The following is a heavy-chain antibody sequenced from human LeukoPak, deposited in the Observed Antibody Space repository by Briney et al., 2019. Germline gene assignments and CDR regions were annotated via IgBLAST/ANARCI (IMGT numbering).Heavy chain of an antibody. CDR2: IYYSGST. CDR1: GGSISSYY. V-gene: IGHV4-39*01. CDR3: ARLPWNYLETFDY. D-gene: IGHD1-7*01. J-gene: IGHJ4*02. Sequence: SETLSLTCTVSGGSISSYYWGWIRQPPGKGLEWIGSIYYSGSTYYNPSLKSRVTISVDTSKNQFSLKLSSVTAADTAVYYCARLPWNYLETFDYWGQGTLVTVSS.